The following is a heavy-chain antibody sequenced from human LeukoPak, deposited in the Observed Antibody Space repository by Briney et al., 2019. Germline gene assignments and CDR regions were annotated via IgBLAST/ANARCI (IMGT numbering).Heavy chain of an antibody. D-gene: IGHD1-26*01. CDR2: IYSTGTT. Sequence: SETLSLTCTVSGGSISGYFWSWIRQPPGKGPEWIGYIYSTGTTNYSPSLSSRVTISVDTSKNQFSLKLSSVTAADTAVYYCARGITRIVGATGGECAFDYWGQGTLVTVSS. CDR3: ARGITRIVGATGGECAFDY. CDR1: GGSISGYF. V-gene: IGHV4-4*09. J-gene: IGHJ4*02.